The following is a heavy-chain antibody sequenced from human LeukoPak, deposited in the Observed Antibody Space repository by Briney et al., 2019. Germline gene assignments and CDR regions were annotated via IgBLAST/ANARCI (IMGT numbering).Heavy chain of an antibody. CDR3: ARVYYDSSGYYYGLYYYYYMDV. CDR2: ISSSGSTI. D-gene: IGHD3-22*01. V-gene: IGHV3-48*03. CDR1: GFTFSSYE. Sequence: GGSLRLSCAASGFTFSSYEMNWVRQAPGKGLEWVSYISSSGSTIYYADSVKGRFTISRDNAKNSLYLQMNSLRAEDTAVYYCARVYYDSSGYYYGLYYYYYMDVWGKGTTSPSP. J-gene: IGHJ6*03.